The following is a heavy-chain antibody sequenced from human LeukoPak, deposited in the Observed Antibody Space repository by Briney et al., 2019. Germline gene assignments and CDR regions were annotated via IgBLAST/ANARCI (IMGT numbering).Heavy chain of an antibody. CDR1: GFTFSDNY. D-gene: IGHD6-19*01. J-gene: IGHJ3*02. CDR2: ISSSGSTI. V-gene: IGHV3-11*04. CDR3: ARTGRYDYSSGWYLGRAFDI. Sequence: PGGSLRLSCAASGFTFSDNYMSWIRQAPGKGLEWVSYISSSGSTIYYADSVKGRFTISRDNAKNSLYLQMNSLRAEDTAVYYCARTGRYDYSSGWYLGRAFDIWGQGTMVTVSS.